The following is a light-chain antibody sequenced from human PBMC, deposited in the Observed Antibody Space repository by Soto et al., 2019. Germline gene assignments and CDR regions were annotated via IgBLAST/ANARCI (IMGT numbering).Light chain of an antibody. CDR1: QSVSTN. V-gene: IGKV3-15*01. CDR2: GAS. CDR3: QQYDTWPRT. Sequence: EIVMTQSPGTLSVSPGEGATLSCRASQSVSTNLAWYQQKPDQAPRLLIYGASTTATGMPARFSGSGSGTEFTLTISSLQSEDFAVYDCQQYDTWPRTFGQWTRVESK. J-gene: IGKJ1*01.